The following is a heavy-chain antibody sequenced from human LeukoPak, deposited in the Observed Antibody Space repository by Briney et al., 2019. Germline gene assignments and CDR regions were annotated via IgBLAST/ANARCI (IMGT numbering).Heavy chain of an antibody. J-gene: IGHJ3*02. CDR3: ARDWSGSGWGSRAFDI. CDR1: GFTFSSYG. Sequence: GRSLRLSCAASGFTFSSYGMHWVRQAPGKGLEWVAVIWYDGSNKYYADSVKGRFTISRGNSKNTLYLQMNSLRAEDTAVYYCARDWSGSGWGSRAFDIWGQGTMVTVSS. V-gene: IGHV3-33*01. CDR2: IWYDGSNK. D-gene: IGHD6-19*01.